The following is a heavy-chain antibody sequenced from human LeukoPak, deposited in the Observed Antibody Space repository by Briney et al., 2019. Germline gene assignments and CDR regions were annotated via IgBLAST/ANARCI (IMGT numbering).Heavy chain of an antibody. Sequence: GGSLRLSCAASGFTFSSYGMSWVRQAPGKGLEWVSAISGSGGSTYYADSVKGRFTISRDNSKNTLYLQMNSLRAEDTAVFYCAKGIGYSSSWYYFDYWGQGTLVTVSS. CDR2: ISGSGGST. V-gene: IGHV3-23*01. CDR3: AKGIGYSSSWYYFDY. D-gene: IGHD6-13*01. CDR1: GFTFSSYG. J-gene: IGHJ4*02.